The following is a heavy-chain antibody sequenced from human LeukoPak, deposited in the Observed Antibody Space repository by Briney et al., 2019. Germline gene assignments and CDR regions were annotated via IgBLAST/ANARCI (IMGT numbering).Heavy chain of an antibody. CDR2: ISSSSSTI. CDR1: GFTFSSYS. CDR3: ARGTMSDY. V-gene: IGHV3-48*01. J-gene: IGHJ4*02. Sequence: GGSLRLSCAASGFTFSSYSMNWVRQAPGKGLEWVSYISSSSSTIYYADSVKGRFTISRDNAKNSLYLQMNSLRAEDTAVYYCARGTMSDYWGQGTLVTVSS. D-gene: IGHD3-22*01.